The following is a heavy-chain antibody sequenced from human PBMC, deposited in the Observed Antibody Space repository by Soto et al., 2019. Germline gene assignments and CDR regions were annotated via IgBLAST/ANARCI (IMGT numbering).Heavy chain of an antibody. CDR2: ISYDGSNK. CDR1: GFTFSSYA. D-gene: IGHD3-22*01. CDR3: AKDSPPRFTKDRSDPLDY. Sequence: PGGSLRLSCAASGFTFSSYAMHWVRQAPGKGLEWVAVISYDGSNKYYADSVKGRFTISRDNSKNTLYLQMNSLRAEDTAVYYCAKDSPPRFTKDRSDPLDYWGQGTLVTVSS. J-gene: IGHJ4*02. V-gene: IGHV3-30-3*01.